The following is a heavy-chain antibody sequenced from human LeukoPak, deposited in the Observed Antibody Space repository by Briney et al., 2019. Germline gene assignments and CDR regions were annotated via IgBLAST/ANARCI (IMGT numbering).Heavy chain of an antibody. CDR1: GFTFSSYW. V-gene: IGHV3-7*04. D-gene: IGHD3-3*01. Sequence: GGSLRLSCAASGFTFSSYWMSWVRQAPGKGLEWVANIKQDGSGKYYVDSVKGRFTISRDNAKNSLYLQMNSLRAEDTAVYYCARGDFLGITIFEYYFDYWGQGTLVTVSS. CDR2: IKQDGSGK. CDR3: ARGDFLGITIFEYYFDY. J-gene: IGHJ4*02.